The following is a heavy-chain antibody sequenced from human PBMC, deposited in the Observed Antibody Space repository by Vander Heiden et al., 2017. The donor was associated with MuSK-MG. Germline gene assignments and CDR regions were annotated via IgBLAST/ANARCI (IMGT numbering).Heavy chain of an antibody. CDR2: INAGNGNT. D-gene: IGHD6-19*01. V-gene: IGHV1-3*01. Sequence: QVQLVQSGDEVKKPGAPVKVSCKASRYTSTSYAMHWVRQAPEQRLEWTGWINAGNGNTKYSQKFQGRVTITRDTSASTAYMELSSLRSEDTAVYYCARDLYSSGWYLHDAFDIWGQGTMVTVSS. CDR1: RYTSTSYA. CDR3: ARDLYSSGWYLHDAFDI. J-gene: IGHJ3*02.